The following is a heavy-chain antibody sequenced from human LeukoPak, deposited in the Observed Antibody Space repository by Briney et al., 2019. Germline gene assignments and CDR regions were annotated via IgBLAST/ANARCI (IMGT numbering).Heavy chain of an antibody. J-gene: IGHJ4*02. CDR2: VYHDGGT. V-gene: IGHV4-34*01. CDR3: ASQYGSGHYHFDY. CDR1: GGSFSGYY. Sequence: SETLSLTCAVYGGSFSGYYWSWIRQPPGKGLEWIGQVYHDGGTKYNPSLKSRVTILVDKSKNQFSLKLSSVTAADTAVYFCASQYGSGHYHFDYWGQGTLVFVSP. D-gene: IGHD3-10*01.